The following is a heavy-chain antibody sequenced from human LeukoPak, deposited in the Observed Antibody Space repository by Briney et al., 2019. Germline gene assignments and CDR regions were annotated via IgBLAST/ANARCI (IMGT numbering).Heavy chain of an antibody. V-gene: IGHV1-2*02. Sequence: ASVKVSCKASGYTFTGYYMHWVRQAPGQGLEWMGWINPNSGGTNYAQKFQGRVTMTRDTSISTAYMELSRLRSDDTAVYYCARDRPIFGPRRCYYYYMDVWGKGTTVTVSS. CDR1: GYTFTGYY. CDR2: INPNSGGT. J-gene: IGHJ6*03. D-gene: IGHD3-3*01. CDR3: ARDRPIFGPRRCYYYYMDV.